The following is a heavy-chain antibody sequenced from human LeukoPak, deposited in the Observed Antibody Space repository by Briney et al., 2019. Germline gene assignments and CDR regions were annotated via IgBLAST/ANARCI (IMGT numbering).Heavy chain of an antibody. D-gene: IGHD3-22*01. Sequence: SETLSLTCTVSGGSVSSGSYYWSWIRQPPGRGLEWVGYIYYSGSTNYNPSLKSRVTISVDTSKNQFSLKLSSVTAADTAVYYCARTRPNYYDSSGYHLFDYWGQGTLVTVSS. CDR1: GGSVSSGSYY. V-gene: IGHV4-61*01. CDR3: ARTRPNYYDSSGYHLFDY. J-gene: IGHJ4*02. CDR2: IYYSGST.